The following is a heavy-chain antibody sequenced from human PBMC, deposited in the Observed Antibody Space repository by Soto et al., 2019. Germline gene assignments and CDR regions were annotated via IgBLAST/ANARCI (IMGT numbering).Heavy chain of an antibody. CDR2: INAGNGNT. Sequence: GASVKVSCKASGYTFTSYAMHWVRQAPGQRLEWMGWINAGNGNTKYSQKFQGRVTITRDTSASTAYMELSSLRSEDTAVYYCARDREGVGALMGALNIAQVYSAIWGQGTMVTVSS. V-gene: IGHV1-3*01. J-gene: IGHJ3*02. CDR1: GYTFTSYA. CDR3: ARDREGVGALMGALNIAQVYSAI. D-gene: IGHD1-26*01.